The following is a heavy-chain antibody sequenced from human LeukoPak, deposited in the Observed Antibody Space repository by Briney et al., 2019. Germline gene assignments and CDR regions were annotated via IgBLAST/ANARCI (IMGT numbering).Heavy chain of an antibody. CDR2: INTDGSST. CDR3: ARDCSSTSCTGDAFDI. CDR1: GFTFSSYW. V-gene: IGHV3-74*01. J-gene: IGHJ3*02. Sequence: GGSLRLSCAASGFTFSSYWMHWVRQAPGKGLVWVSRINTDGSSTSYADSVKGRFTISRDNAKNTLYLQMNSLRAEDTAVYYCARDCSSTSCTGDAFDIWGQGTMVTVSS. D-gene: IGHD2-2*01.